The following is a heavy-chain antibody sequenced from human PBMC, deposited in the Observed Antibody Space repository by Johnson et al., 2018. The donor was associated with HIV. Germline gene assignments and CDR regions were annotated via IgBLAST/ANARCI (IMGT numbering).Heavy chain of an antibody. Sequence: QVQLVESGGGLVKPGGSLRLSCAASGFTFSDYYMTWIRQAPGKGLEWISYISGTSSHMSYADSVKGRFTISRDNAKNSLYLQMNSLRAEDTAVYYCARGRGGDPIAFDIWGQGTMVTVSS. V-gene: IGHV3-11*04. D-gene: IGHD3-16*01. J-gene: IGHJ3*02. CDR2: ISGTSSHM. CDR3: ARGRGGDPIAFDI. CDR1: GFTFSDYY.